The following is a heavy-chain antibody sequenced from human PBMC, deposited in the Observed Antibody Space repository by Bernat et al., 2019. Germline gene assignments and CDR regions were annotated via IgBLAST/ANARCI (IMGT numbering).Heavy chain of an antibody. CDR2: INPYNGNT. J-gene: IGHJ5*01. V-gene: IGHV1-18*01. CDR1: GYTFINYG. CDR3: AAAPSQVPAANIWFDP. Sequence: QVQLLQSGTDVKKPGASLRVSCKASGYTFINYGITWVRQAPGQGLEGMGWINPYNGNTNYAQTVKGRVTMTTDTSTSTAYMEMTSLRSDDTAVYYCAAAPSQVPAANIWFDPWGQGTLVTVSS. D-gene: IGHD2-2*01.